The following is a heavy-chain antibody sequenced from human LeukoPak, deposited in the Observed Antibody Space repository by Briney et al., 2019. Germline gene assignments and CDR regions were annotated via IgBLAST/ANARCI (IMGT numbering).Heavy chain of an antibody. J-gene: IGHJ6*03. CDR3: AKGSGYEHSYYYYYMDV. Sequence: ASVKVSCKASGGTFSSYAISWVRQAPGQGLEWMGGIIPIFGTANYAQKFQGRVTITADESTSTAYMELSSLRSEDTAVYYCAKGSGYEHSYYYYYMDVWGKGTTVTISS. CDR1: GGTFSSYA. V-gene: IGHV1-69*13. D-gene: IGHD5-12*01. CDR2: IIPIFGTA.